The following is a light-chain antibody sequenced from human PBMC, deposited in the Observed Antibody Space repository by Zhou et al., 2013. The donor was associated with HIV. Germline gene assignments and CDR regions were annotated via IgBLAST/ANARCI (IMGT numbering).Light chain of an antibody. V-gene: IGKV3-20*01. CDR2: GAS. CDR3: QQYGTSPLT. J-gene: IGKJ4*01. Sequence: EIVLTQSPVTVSLSPGERATLSCRASQSVNSNYIAWYLQKPGQTPRLLIYGASSRATGTPDRFSGRGSGTDFTLTISRLEPEDFAVYYCQQYGTSPLTFGGGTKVEIK. CDR1: QSVNSNY.